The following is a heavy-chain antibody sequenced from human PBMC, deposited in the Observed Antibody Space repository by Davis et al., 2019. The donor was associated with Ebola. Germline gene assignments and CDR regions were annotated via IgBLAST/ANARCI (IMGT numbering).Heavy chain of an antibody. D-gene: IGHD3-22*01. J-gene: IGHJ4*02. Sequence: GESLKISCAASGFTFSSYGMHWVRQAPGKGLEWVAVISYDGINKYYADSVKGRFTISRDNYKNTLFLQMSSLRPEDTAIYYCAKGELVITRGYFDYWGQGAQVTVSS. CDR2: ISYDGINK. V-gene: IGHV3-30*18. CDR1: GFTFSSYG. CDR3: AKGELVITRGYFDY.